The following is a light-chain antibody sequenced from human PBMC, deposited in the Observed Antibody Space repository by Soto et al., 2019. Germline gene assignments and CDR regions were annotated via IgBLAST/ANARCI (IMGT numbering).Light chain of an antibody. CDR2: DAS. Sequence: EIVLTQSPATLSLSPGERATLSCRASQSVSSYLAWYQQKPGQAPRLLIYDASNRATGIPVRFSGSGSGTDFTLTISSLEPEDFALYYCQQRNNWPITFGQGTRWRL. CDR1: QSVSSY. CDR3: QQRNNWPIT. V-gene: IGKV3-11*01. J-gene: IGKJ5*01.